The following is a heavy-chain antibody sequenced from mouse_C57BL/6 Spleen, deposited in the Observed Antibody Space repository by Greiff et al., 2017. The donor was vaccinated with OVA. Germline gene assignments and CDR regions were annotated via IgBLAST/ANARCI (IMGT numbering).Heavy chain of an antibody. V-gene: IGHV1-80*01. CDR3: ARPYYYGSSEAMDY. J-gene: IGHJ4*01. CDR2: IYPGDGDT. CDR1: GYTFTSYW. D-gene: IGHD1-1*01. Sequence: VQLQQPGAELVKPGASVKLSCKASGYTFTSYWMNWVKQRHGKGLEWIGQIYPGDGDTKYNGKFKGKATLTADKSSSTAYMQLSSLTSEDSAVYFCARPYYYGSSEAMDYWGQGTSVTVSS.